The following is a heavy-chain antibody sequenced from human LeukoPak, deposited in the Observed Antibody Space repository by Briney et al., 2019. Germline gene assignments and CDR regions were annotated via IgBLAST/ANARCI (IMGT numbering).Heavy chain of an antibody. D-gene: IGHD3-9*01. CDR3: ATGRSIRYFDY. J-gene: IGHJ4*02. CDR1: GVSIFSYY. Sequence: SETLSLTCTVSGVSIFSYYWDWIRQPPGQGLEWIGYIHYSGTTNYNPSLKSRVSISIDTSKSQFSLKLTSATAADTAIYYCATGRSIRYFDYWGQGTLLSVSS. V-gene: IGHV4-59*08. CDR2: IHYSGTT.